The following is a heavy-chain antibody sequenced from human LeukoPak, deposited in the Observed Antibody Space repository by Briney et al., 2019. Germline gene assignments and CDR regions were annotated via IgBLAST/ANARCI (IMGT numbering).Heavy chain of an antibody. CDR2: IIPIFGTA. CDR3: ARGPMVRGLIAYAEYLQH. Sequence: ASVKVSCKASGYTFTGYYMHWVRQAPGQGLEWMGGIIPIFGTANYAQNFQGRVTITADESTATAYVELSSLKSEDTAVYYCARGPMVRGLIAYAEYLQHWGQGTLVTVSS. J-gene: IGHJ1*01. D-gene: IGHD3-10*01. V-gene: IGHV1-69*13. CDR1: GYTFTGYY.